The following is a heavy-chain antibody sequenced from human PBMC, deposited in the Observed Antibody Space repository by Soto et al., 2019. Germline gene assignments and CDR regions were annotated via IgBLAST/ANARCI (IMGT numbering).Heavy chain of an antibody. J-gene: IGHJ4*02. CDR3: ARAHYYDGSGYYPNFDY. V-gene: IGHV1-8*01. CDR1: GYTFTSYD. Sequence: QVQLVQSGAEAKKPGASVKVSCKASGYTFTSYDINWVRQATGQGLEWMGWMNPNSGNTGYAQKFQGRVTMTRNTSISTAYMELSSLRSEDTAVYYCARAHYYDGSGYYPNFDYWGQGTLVTVSS. CDR2: MNPNSGNT. D-gene: IGHD3-22*01.